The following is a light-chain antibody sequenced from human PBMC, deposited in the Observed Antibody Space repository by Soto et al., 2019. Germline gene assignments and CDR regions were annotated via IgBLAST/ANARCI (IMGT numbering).Light chain of an antibody. CDR2: STS. J-gene: IGKJ2*01. CDR3: QQYHYWPYT. V-gene: IGKV3-15*01. CDR1: QSVSSL. Sequence: VLTQSPATLSVSPGDRVTLSCRASQSVSSLLAWYQQKPGQAPRLLIYSTSTRATGIPARFSGSGSGTEFTLTISSLQSEDFAIYYCQQYHYWPYTFGQGTKVDIK.